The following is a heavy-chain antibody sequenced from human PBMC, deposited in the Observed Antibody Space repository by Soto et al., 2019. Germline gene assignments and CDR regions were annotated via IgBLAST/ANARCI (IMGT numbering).Heavy chain of an antibody. CDR3: AKGATMILVASLGS. V-gene: IGHV3-23*01. J-gene: IGHJ5*02. D-gene: IGHD3-22*01. Sequence: EVQLLESGGGLVQPGGSLRLACTASGFTFSSSAMSWVRQAAGKRLEWVSAISGSGGTTYYADSAKGRFTISRDNSKNTLYLQMNGLRADDTALYYCAKGATMILVASLGSWGQGTLVTVSS. CDR1: GFTFSSSA. CDR2: ISGSGGTT.